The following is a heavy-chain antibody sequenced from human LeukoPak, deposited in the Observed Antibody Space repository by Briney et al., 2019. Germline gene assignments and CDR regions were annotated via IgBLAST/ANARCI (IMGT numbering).Heavy chain of an antibody. Sequence: GGSLRLSCAASGFTSSAYEMHWVRQAPGKGLEWVAVISGDGDIKLYSDSVKGRFTISRGISKTTLFLQMNSLRVEDTAVYYCAKDLLPGSPDYFDYWGQGTLITVSS. CDR3: AKDLLPGSPDYFDY. J-gene: IGHJ4*02. V-gene: IGHV3-30*04. CDR1: GFTSSAYE. D-gene: IGHD2-15*01. CDR2: ISGDGDIK.